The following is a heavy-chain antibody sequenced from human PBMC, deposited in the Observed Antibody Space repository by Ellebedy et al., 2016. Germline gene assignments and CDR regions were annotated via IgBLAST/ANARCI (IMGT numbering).Heavy chain of an antibody. Sequence: GESLKISCAASRFTFSSYVMNWVRQAPGKGLEWVSSISTSGGRPYYADSVKGRFTISRDNAKNSLYLQMNSLSTEDTALYYCAKDRGSLYYYDSSGYPTYYWYFDLWGRGTLVTVSS. CDR2: ISTSGGRP. V-gene: IGHV3-23*01. CDR3: AKDRGSLYYYDSSGYPTYYWYFDL. CDR1: RFTFSSYV. D-gene: IGHD3-22*01. J-gene: IGHJ2*01.